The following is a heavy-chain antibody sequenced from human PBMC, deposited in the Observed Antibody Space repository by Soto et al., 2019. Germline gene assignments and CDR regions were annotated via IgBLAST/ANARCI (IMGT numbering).Heavy chain of an antibody. V-gene: IGHV1-46*03. CDR2: INPSGGST. D-gene: IGHD6-13*01. Sequence: ASVKVSCKASGYTFSSNSIHWVRQAPGQGLEWMGIINPSGGSTNFAQRFQGRVTMTRDTSTGTVYMELSSLTSEDTAVYYCARTLVSAGTDYWGQGTLVTVSS. CDR1: GYTFSSNS. J-gene: IGHJ4*02. CDR3: ARTLVSAGTDY.